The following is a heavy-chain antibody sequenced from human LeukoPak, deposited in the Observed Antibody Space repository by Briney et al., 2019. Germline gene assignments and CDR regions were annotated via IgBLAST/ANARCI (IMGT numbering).Heavy chain of an antibody. CDR1: GFTFSSYA. CDR2: ISYDGSNK. Sequence: GRSLRLSCAASGFTFSSYAMHWVRQAPGKGLEWVAVISYDGSNKYYADSVKGRFTISRDNSKNTLYLQMNSLRAEDTAVYYCAREWPMTPYFDYWGQGTLVTVSS. D-gene: IGHD5-24*01. V-gene: IGHV3-30*04. J-gene: IGHJ4*02. CDR3: AREWPMTPYFDY.